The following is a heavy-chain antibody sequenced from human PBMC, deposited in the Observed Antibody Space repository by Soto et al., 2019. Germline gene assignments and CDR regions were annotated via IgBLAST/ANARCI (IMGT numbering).Heavy chain of an antibody. CDR3: ASAIWGVGSCFDY. CDR1: GYTFTSYY. Sequence: QVQLVQSGAEVKKPGASVKVSCKASGYTFTSYYMHWVRQAPGQGLEWMGIINPSGGSTSYAKKFQGRVTMTRDASTSTVYMELSSLRSEDTAVYYCASAIWGVGSCFDYWGQGTLVTVSS. D-gene: IGHD2-15*01. J-gene: IGHJ4*02. V-gene: IGHV1-46*03. CDR2: INPSGGST.